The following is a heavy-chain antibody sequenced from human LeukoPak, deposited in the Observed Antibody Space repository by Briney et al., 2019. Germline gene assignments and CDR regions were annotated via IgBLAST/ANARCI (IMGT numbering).Heavy chain of an antibody. CDR3: ARHIYYYDSSNFEEHYYFDY. CDR1: GGSISSTNW. J-gene: IGHJ4*02. CDR2: IFQSGRT. Sequence: SETLSLTCAVSGGSISSTNWWSWVRQPPGKGLEWIGEIFQSGRTNYNPSLKSRVTISVDTSKNQFSLKLSSVTAADTAVYYCARHIYYYDSSNFEEHYYFDYWGQGTLVTVSS. D-gene: IGHD3-22*01. V-gene: IGHV4-4*02.